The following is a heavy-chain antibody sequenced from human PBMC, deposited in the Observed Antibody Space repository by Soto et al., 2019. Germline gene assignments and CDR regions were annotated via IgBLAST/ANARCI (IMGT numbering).Heavy chain of an antibody. D-gene: IGHD3-16*01. CDR3: AKTMLPVAMGQAFDI. Sequence: QVQLVESGGVVVQPGRSLRLSCAASGVTFRSYGMYWVRQAPGKGPEWVAVLSFDGHNEYYADSVKGRFTISRDNSNNTLFLQMNSLRAEDTAVYYCAKTMLPVAMGQAFDIWGQGTMVTVSS. CDR2: LSFDGHNE. V-gene: IGHV3-30*18. CDR1: GVTFRSYG. J-gene: IGHJ3*02.